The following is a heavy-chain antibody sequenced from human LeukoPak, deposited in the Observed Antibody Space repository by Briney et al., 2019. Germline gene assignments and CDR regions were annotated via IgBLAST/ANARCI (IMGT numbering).Heavy chain of an antibody. V-gene: IGHV1-2*02. J-gene: IGHJ3*02. Sequence: ASVKVSCKASGYTFTGYYMHWVRQAPGQGLEWMVWINPNSGGTNYAQKFQGRVTMTRDTSISTAYMELSRLRSDDTAVYYCAREMGRVVVITEFDAFDIWGQGTMVTVSS. D-gene: IGHD3-22*01. CDR3: AREMGRVVVITEFDAFDI. CDR1: GYTFTGYY. CDR2: INPNSGGT.